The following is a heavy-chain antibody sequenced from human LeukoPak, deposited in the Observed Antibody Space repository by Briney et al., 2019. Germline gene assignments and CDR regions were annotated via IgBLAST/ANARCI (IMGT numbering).Heavy chain of an antibody. D-gene: IGHD5/OR15-5a*01. V-gene: IGHV5-51*01. Sequence: GESLKISCKVSGSSFTSYWIGWVRQMPGKGLEWMGIIYPGDSDTRYSPSFQGQVTISADKSISTAYLQWSSLKASDTAMYHCARRASTDAFDIWGQGTMVTVSS. CDR3: ARRASTDAFDI. J-gene: IGHJ3*02. CDR2: IYPGDSDT. CDR1: GSSFTSYW.